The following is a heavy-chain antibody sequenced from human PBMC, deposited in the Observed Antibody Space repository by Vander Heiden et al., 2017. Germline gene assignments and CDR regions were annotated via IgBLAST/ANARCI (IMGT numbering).Heavy chain of an antibody. CDR3: ARDHQGVVIRFYYYYGMDV. CDR1: GFTSSSYG. D-gene: IGHD3-22*01. CDR2: IWFDGSNK. Sequence: QVQLVESGGGVVQPGRSLRLSGAPSGFTSSSYGMDWVRQASGKGLGGVAVIWFDGSNKYYANSVKGRFPISKDNFKNTLYLQMNRLGAEDSALYYCARDHQGVVIRFYYYYGMDVWGQGTTGTVSS. V-gene: IGHV3-33*01. J-gene: IGHJ6*02.